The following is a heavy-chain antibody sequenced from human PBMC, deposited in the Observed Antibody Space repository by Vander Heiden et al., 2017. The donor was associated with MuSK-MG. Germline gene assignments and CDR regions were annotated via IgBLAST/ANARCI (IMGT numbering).Heavy chain of an antibody. Sequence: QLQLPHRGPGLSTPSESLSLTCAVCAGSCSGYYWSWIRQPPGKGLEWIGEIKHTGSTKYIPTRMSRVTISADTSKTQFSLKLSSVTAADTAVDYGAPNIVGVPAASEPKKGAFDIWGQGTMVTVSS. CDR3: APNIVGVPAASEPKKGAFDI. J-gene: IGHJ3*02. CDR1: AGSCSGYY. D-gene: IGHD2-2*01. V-gene: IGHV4-34*01. CDR2: IKHTGST.